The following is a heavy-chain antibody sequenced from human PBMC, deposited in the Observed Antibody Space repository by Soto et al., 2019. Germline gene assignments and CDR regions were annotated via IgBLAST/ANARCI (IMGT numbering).Heavy chain of an antibody. V-gene: IGHV4-34*01. J-gene: IGHJ5*02. CDR2: INHSGST. D-gene: IGHD3-10*01. CDR3: ARGGRIYYGSGRGWFDP. CDR1: GGSFSGYY. Sequence: SETLSLTCAVYGGSFSGYYWSWIRQPPGKGLEWIGEINHSGSTNYNPSLKSRVTISVDTSKNQFSLKLSSVTAADTAVYYCARGGRIYYGSGRGWFDPWGQEPWSPSPQ.